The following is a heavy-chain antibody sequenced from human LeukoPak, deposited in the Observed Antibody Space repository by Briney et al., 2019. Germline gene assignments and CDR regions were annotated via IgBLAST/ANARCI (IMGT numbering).Heavy chain of an antibody. CDR1: GFTFSRYA. J-gene: IGHJ4*02. Sequence: PGGSLRLSCAASGFTFSRYAMSWVRQAPGKGLEWVSAISGSGYSTYYADSVKGRFTISRDNSKNTLFLQMNSLRAEDTAVYYCAKETVAAPPIDYWGQGTLVTVSS. CDR2: ISGSGYST. CDR3: AKETVAAPPIDY. D-gene: IGHD6-19*01. V-gene: IGHV3-23*01.